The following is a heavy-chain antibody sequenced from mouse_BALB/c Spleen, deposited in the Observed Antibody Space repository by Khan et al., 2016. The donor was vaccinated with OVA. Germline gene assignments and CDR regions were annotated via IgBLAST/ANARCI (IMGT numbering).Heavy chain of an antibody. J-gene: IGHJ3*01. Sequence: EVQLQESGPGLVKPSQSLSLTCTVTGYSITSEFAWNWIRQFPGKKLEWMGYIRYSGNTRYNPSLKSLISITRDPSRNQFFLQLNSVTTEDTATYYCARKDYYDYDPFPYWGQGTLVTVSA. V-gene: IGHV3-2*02. D-gene: IGHD2-4*01. CDR3: ARKDYYDYDPFPY. CDR2: IRYSGNT. CDR1: GYSITSEFA.